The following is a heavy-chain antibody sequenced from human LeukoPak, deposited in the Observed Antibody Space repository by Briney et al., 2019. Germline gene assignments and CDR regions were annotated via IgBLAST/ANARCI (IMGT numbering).Heavy chain of an antibody. Sequence: PGGSLRLSRAASGFTFSSYAMSWVRQAPGKGLESVSAISGSGGSTYYADSVKGRFTISRDNSKNTLYLHMNTLRAEDTAIYYCAKDRTVGASYWYFDLWGRGTLVTVSS. CDR2: ISGSGGST. D-gene: IGHD1-26*01. V-gene: IGHV3-23*01. J-gene: IGHJ2*01. CDR3: AKDRTVGASYWYFDL. CDR1: GFTFSSYA.